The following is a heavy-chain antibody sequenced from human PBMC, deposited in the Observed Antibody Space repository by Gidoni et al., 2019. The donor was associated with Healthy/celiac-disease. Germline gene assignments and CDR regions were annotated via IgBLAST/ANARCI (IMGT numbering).Heavy chain of an antibody. CDR2: ISYDGSNK. D-gene: IGHD3-10*01. CDR3: AKVSSGQDFDY. J-gene: IGHJ4*02. V-gene: IGHV3-30*18. Sequence: QVQLVESGGGVVQPGRSLRLSCAASGFTFSSYGMHWVRQVPGKGLEWVAVISYDGSNKYYADSVKGRFTISRDNSKNTLYLQMNSLRAEDTAVYYCAKVSSGQDFDYWGQGTLVTVSS. CDR1: GFTFSSYG.